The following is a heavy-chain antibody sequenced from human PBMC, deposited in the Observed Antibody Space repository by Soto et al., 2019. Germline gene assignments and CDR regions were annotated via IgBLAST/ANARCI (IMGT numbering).Heavy chain of an antibody. CDR3: ARESEDLTSNFDY. J-gene: IGHJ4*02. CDR2: ISSTTNYI. V-gene: IGHV3-21*01. Sequence: GGSLRLSCAASGFTFTRYSMNWVRQAPGKGLEWVSSISSTTNYIYYADSMKGRFTVSRDNARNSVYLEMNSLSAEDTALYYCARESEDLTSNFDYWGQGTLVTVSS. CDR1: GFTFTRYS.